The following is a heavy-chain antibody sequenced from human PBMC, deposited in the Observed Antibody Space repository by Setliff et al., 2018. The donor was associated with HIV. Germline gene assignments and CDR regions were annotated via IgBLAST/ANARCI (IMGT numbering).Heavy chain of an antibody. J-gene: IGHJ6*02. CDR2: IGCWGTCT. V-gene: IGHV3-23*01. CDR3: ARDLDPFFAMEI. CDR1: GLTFSSYW. Sequence: GSLRLSCAASGLTFSSYWLSWVRQAPGKGLEWVSTIGCWGTCTFYADSVKGRFAISGDPSTNTLYLQMNRLSAEDTAVYYCARDLDPFFAMEIWGQGTTVTVSS.